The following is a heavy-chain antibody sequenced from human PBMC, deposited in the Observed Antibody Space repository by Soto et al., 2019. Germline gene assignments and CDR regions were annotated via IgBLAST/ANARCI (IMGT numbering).Heavy chain of an antibody. CDR3: VRANYFDF. J-gene: IGHJ4*02. CDR2: IYYRGSA. Sequence: QVQLQESGPGLVKPTETLSLTCTVSGGSINPYYWSWIRQPPGKGLEWIGSIYYRGSANNNPSLKSRLTISVDTSKNQFSLKLSSETAADTAIYYCVRANYFDFWGQGTLVTVSS. V-gene: IGHV4-59*01. CDR1: GGSINPYY.